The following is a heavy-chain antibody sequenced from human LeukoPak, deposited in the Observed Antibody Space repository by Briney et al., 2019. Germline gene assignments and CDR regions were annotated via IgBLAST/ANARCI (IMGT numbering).Heavy chain of an antibody. CDR3: ARGDIDWLRSPGALYYFDY. CDR2: IYSGGNT. J-gene: IGHJ4*02. CDR1: GFTVSNNY. D-gene: IGHD5-12*01. V-gene: IGHV3-66*01. Sequence: GGSLRLSCAASGFTVSNNYMNWVRQAPGKGLEWVSVIYSGGNTNYADSVKGRFTISRDNSKNTLYLQMNSLRAEDTAVYFCARGDIDWLRSPGALYYFDYWGQGILVTVSS.